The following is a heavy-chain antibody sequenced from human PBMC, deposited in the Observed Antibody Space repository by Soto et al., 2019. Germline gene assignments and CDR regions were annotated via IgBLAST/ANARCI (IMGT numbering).Heavy chain of an antibody. CDR1: GFTFSDYY. CDR2: ISSSGSTI. J-gene: IGHJ4*02. Sequence: GGSLRLSCAASGFTFSDYYMSWIRQAPGKGLEWVSYISSSGSTIYYADSVKGRFTISRDNAKNSLYLQMNSLRAEDTAVYYCATFSLTYSSSWSPFDYWGQGTLVTVSS. D-gene: IGHD6-13*01. V-gene: IGHV3-11*01. CDR3: ATFSLTYSSSWSPFDY.